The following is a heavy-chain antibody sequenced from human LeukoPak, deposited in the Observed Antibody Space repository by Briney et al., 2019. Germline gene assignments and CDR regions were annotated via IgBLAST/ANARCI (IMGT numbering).Heavy chain of an antibody. D-gene: IGHD3-10*01. J-gene: IGHJ5*02. CDR1: GYTFTGYY. CDR2: INPNSDGT. CDR3: AREGVTMVRGVISWFDP. Sequence: ASVKVSCKASGYTFTGYYMHWVRQAPGQGLEWMGWINPNSDGTNYAQKFQGRVTMTRDTSISTAYMELSRLRSDDTAVYYCAREGVTMVRGVISWFDPWGQGTLVTVSS. V-gene: IGHV1-2*02.